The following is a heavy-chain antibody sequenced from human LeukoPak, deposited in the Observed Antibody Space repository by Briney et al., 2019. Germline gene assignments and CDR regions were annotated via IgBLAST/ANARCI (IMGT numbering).Heavy chain of an antibody. J-gene: IGHJ4*02. CDR1: GGSISSYY. D-gene: IGHD6-19*01. CDR3: ARHGTQWLRYPNFDY. V-gene: IGHV4-59*08. Sequence: SETLSLTCTVSGGSISSYYWSWIRQPPGEGLEWIGSIYYNGNTDYNPSLKSRVTISVDTSNNQFSLKLSSVTAADTAVYYRARHGTQWLRYPNFDYWGQGTLVTVSS. CDR2: IYYNGNT.